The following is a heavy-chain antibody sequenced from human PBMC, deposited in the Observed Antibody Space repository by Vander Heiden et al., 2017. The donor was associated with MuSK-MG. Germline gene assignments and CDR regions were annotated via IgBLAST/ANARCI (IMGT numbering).Heavy chain of an antibody. Sequence: QVPLVHSGADVKKPGASVHVFCKASGYIFTGSYLQWVLQAPGQVPEWMGMINPNSGGTDYAQQFQGRVTMTRNTSISTAYLEVSRLRSDDTAVYYCARVGGERSSAKLDYWGQGALVTVSS. CDR3: ARVGGERSSAKLDY. CDR1: GYIFTGSY. D-gene: IGHD3-16*01. J-gene: IGHJ4*02. V-gene: IGHV1-2*02. CDR2: INPNSGGT.